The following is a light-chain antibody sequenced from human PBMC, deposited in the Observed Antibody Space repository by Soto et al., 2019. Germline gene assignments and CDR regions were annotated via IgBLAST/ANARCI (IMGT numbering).Light chain of an antibody. Sequence: EMVLTQSPAALSLSPGERATLSCRASQSVSSYLAWYQQKPGQAPRLLIYDASNRATGIPARFSGSGSGTDFTLTSSRLEPEDFAVYYCQQRSNWPGFGGGTKVEIK. CDR1: QSVSSY. CDR2: DAS. V-gene: IGKV3-11*01. J-gene: IGKJ4*02. CDR3: QQRSNWPG.